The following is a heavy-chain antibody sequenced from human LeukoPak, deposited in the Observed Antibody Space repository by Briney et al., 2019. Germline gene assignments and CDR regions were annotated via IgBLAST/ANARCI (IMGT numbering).Heavy chain of an antibody. CDR2: IYHRGST. J-gene: IGHJ4*02. CDR3: ARVGSGYTFDY. V-gene: IGHV4-59*01. Sequence: SETLSLTCTVSGGSISSYYWSWIRQPPGKGLEWIGYIYHRGSTNYNPSLKSRVTISVDTSKNQFSLKLSSMPAADTAVYYCARVGSGYTFDYWGQGTLVTVSS. D-gene: IGHD3-22*01. CDR1: GGSISSYY.